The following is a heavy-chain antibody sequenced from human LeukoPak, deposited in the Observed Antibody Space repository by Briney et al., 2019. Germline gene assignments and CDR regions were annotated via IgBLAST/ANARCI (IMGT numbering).Heavy chain of an antibody. CDR1: GFSFTNAW. J-gene: IGHJ4*02. Sequence: GGSLRLSCADSGFSFTNAWMSWVRQAPGKGLEWVGRIKNKGDGETTDYAAPVKGRFTLSRDDSKATLYLQMNSLQTEDTAVYYCTTDLGLTMIRGVLVSWGRGTLVTVSS. D-gene: IGHD3-10*01. CDR2: IKNKGDGETT. V-gene: IGHV3-15*01. CDR3: TTDLGLTMIRGVLVS.